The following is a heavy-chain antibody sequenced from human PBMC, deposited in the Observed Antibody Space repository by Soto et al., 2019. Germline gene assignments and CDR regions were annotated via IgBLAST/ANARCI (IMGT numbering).Heavy chain of an antibody. J-gene: IGHJ3*01. CDR3: ARGERGGFDL. CDR1: GFTFDYYW. Sequence: EVQLVESGGGLVQPGESLRLSCAASGFTFDYYWMHWVRQAPGKGLVWVSRVHSGGTTTTYADSVKGRFTISRDNARNTVFIQMCSLRAEDTAIYYCARGERGGFDLWGHGTMVTVSS. D-gene: IGHD1-1*01. CDR2: VHSGGTTT. V-gene: IGHV3-74*01.